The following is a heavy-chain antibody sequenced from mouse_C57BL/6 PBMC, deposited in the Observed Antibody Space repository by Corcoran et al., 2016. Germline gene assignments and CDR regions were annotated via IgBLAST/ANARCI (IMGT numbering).Heavy chain of an antibody. CDR3: VRGGGSSGCFAY. CDR2: ISYDGSN. CDR1: GYSITSGYY. Sequence: DVQLQESGPGLVKPSQSLSLTCSVTGYSITSGYYWNWIRQFTGNKLEWMGYISYDGSNNYNPSLKNRISITRDTSKNQFFLKLNSVTTEDTATYYCVRGGGSSGCFAYWGQGTLVTVSA. J-gene: IGHJ3*01. D-gene: IGHD3-2*02. V-gene: IGHV3-6*01.